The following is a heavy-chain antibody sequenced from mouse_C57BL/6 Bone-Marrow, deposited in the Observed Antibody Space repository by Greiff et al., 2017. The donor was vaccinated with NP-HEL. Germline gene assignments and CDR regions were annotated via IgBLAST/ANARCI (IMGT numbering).Heavy chain of an antibody. CDR2: ISSGGSYT. V-gene: IGHV5-6*02. D-gene: IGHD1-1*01. Sequence: EVKVVESGGDLVKPGGSLKLSCAASGFTFSSYGMSWVRQTPDKRLEWVATISSGGSYTYYPDSVKGRFTISRDNAKNTLYLQMSSLKSEETAMYYCARRNYYGSGFAYWGQGTLVTVSA. J-gene: IGHJ3*01. CDR1: GFTFSSYG. CDR3: ARRNYYGSGFAY.